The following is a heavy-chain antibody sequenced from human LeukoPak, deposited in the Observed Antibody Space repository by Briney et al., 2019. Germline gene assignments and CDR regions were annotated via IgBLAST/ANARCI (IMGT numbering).Heavy chain of an antibody. V-gene: IGHV3-23*01. Sequence: GGSLRLSCAASGFTFSTYVMSWGRQAPGKGLEWVSTLSGSGGSTYYADSVKGRFTISRDTSKNTLYLQMNSLRAEDTAVYYCAKRTDGYNFFDYWGQGTLVTVSS. CDR2: LSGSGGST. J-gene: IGHJ4*02. D-gene: IGHD5-24*01. CDR1: GFTFSTYV. CDR3: AKRTDGYNFFDY.